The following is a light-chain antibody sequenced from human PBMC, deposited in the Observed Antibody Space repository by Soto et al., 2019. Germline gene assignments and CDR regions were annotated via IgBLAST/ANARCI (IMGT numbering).Light chain of an antibody. Sequence: DVVMTQSPATLAVSLGERAAINCKSSQTLLFTSTNKNSLAWYQQKPGQPPKLLIYWASTRESGAPDRFSGSGSGRNFTLTISSLQAEDVAVYYCQQYHTTHNTFGQGTKLEIK. CDR2: WAS. V-gene: IGKV4-1*01. CDR3: QQYHTTHNT. J-gene: IGKJ2*01. CDR1: QTLLFTSTNKNS.